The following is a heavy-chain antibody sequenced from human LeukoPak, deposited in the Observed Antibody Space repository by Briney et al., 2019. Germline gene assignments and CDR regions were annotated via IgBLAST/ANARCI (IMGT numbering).Heavy chain of an antibody. Sequence: GGSRRLSCAASGFTFSSYTMSWVRQAPGKGLEWVSAISGSGGSTYYADSVKGRFTISRDNSKNTLYLQMNSLGAEDTAVYYCAKGGVVVAATVRFDPWGQGTLVTVSS. CDR2: ISGSGGST. D-gene: IGHD2-15*01. J-gene: IGHJ5*02. CDR1: GFTFSSYT. V-gene: IGHV3-23*01. CDR3: AKGGVVVAATVRFDP.